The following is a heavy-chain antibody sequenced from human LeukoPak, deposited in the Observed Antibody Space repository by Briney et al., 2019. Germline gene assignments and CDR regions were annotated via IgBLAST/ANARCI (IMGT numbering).Heavy chain of an antibody. Sequence: QPGGSLRLSCVASGFTLSTYWMAWVRQAPGKGLEWVANIKYDGIEKYYMDSVKGGFTISRDNAKNSLYLHMNNLRDDDTAVYYCARDLVTEPTGDWFDPWGQGTLVTVSS. CDR2: IKYDGIEK. V-gene: IGHV3-7*01. D-gene: IGHD2-21*01. CDR1: GFTLSTYW. J-gene: IGHJ5*02. CDR3: ARDLVTEPTGDWFDP.